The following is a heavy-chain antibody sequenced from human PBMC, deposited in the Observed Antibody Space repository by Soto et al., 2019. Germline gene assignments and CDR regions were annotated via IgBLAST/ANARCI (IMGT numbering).Heavy chain of an antibody. J-gene: IGHJ4*02. V-gene: IGHV1-24*01. CDR2: FDPEDGET. D-gene: IGHD3-3*01. Sequence: ASVKVSCKVSGYTLTELSMHWVRQAPGKGLDWMGGFDPEDGETIYAQKFQGRVTMTEDTSTDTAYMELSSLRSEDTAVYYCATVTTIFGVVIIAPYYFDYWGQGTLVTVSS. CDR3: ATVTTIFGVVIIAPYYFDY. CDR1: GYTLTELS.